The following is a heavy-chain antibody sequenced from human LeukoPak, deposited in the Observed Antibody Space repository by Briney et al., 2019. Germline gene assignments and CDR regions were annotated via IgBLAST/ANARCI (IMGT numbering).Heavy chain of an antibody. CDR3: ARGADYYDSSGYSATFDY. CDR2: INHSEST. V-gene: IGHV4-34*01. J-gene: IGHJ4*02. CDR1: GGSFSGYY. Sequence: KPSETLSLTCAVYGGSFSGYYWSWIRQPPGKGLEWIGEINHSESTNYNPSLKSRVTISVDTSKNQFSLKLSSVTAADTAVYYCARGADYYDSSGYSATFDYWGQGTLVTVSS. D-gene: IGHD3-22*01.